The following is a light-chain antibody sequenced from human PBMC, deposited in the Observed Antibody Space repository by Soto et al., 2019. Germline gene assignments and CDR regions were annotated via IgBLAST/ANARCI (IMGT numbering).Light chain of an antibody. CDR2: ATS. CDR3: QQRSSWPFA. Sequence: EVVFTPSPATLSLSPGEGATLSCRASQSIGNYLAWYQQKPGQAPRLLIYATSNRATGIPARFSGSGSGTDFTLTISGLEPEDFAVYYCQQRSSWPFAFGPGTKVDIK. V-gene: IGKV3-11*01. CDR1: QSIGNY. J-gene: IGKJ3*01.